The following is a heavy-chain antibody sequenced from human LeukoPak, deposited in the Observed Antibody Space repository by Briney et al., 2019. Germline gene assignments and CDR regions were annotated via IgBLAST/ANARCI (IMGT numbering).Heavy chain of an antibody. CDR1: GFTFSNAW. CDR3: AKRPSIAAGNWFDP. V-gene: IGHV3-23*01. D-gene: IGHD6-6*01. Sequence: GGSLRLSCAASGFTFSNAWMSWVRQAPGKGLEWVSAISGSGSSTYYADSVKGRFTISRDNSKNTLYLQMNSLRAEDTAVYYCAKRPSIAAGNWFDPWGQGTLVTVSS. CDR2: ISGSGSST. J-gene: IGHJ5*02.